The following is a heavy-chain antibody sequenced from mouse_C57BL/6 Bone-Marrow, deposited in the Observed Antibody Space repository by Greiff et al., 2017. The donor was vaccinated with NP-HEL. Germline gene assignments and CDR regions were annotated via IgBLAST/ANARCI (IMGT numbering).Heavy chain of an antibody. CDR1: GYTFTSYW. J-gene: IGHJ2*01. V-gene: IGHV1-5*01. D-gene: IGHD6-1*01. CDR2: IYPGNSDT. CDR3: TRILCQTLDY. Sequence: VQLQQSGTVLARPGASVKMSCKTSGYTFTSYWMHWVKQRPGQGLEWIGAIYPGNSDTSYNQKFKGKAKLTAVTSASTAYMELSSLTNEYAAVYYCTRILCQTLDYWGQGTTLTVAS.